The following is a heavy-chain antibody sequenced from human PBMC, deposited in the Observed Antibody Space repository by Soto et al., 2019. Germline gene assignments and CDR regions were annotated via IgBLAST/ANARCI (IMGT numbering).Heavy chain of an antibody. CDR2: IYYNGRT. CDR3: ARGGAITDFYFDS. D-gene: IGHD3-16*01. CDR1: SGSINNDYYY. Sequence: SETLSLTCTVFSGSINNDYYYWSWIRQPPGRGLEWIGYIYYNGRTYYNPSLKSRLVISLDISKDQFSLRLTSVTAADTAVYYCARGGAITDFYFDSWGQGTLVTVSS. V-gene: IGHV4-30-4*01. J-gene: IGHJ4*02.